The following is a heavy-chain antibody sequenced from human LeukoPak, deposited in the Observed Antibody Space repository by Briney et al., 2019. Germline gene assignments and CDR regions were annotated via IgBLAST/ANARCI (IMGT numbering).Heavy chain of an antibody. CDR3: ARGGSARSYDFWSGYYTDYYYYMDV. J-gene: IGHJ6*03. V-gene: IGHV1-8*03. CDR1: GYTFTSYD. CDR2: MNPNSGNT. Sequence: ASVKVSCKASGYTFTSYDINWVRQATGQGLEWMGWMNPNSGNTGYAQKFQGRVTITRNTSIGTAYMELSSLRSEDTAVYYCARGGSARSYDFWSGYYTDYYYYMDVWGKGTTVTVSS. D-gene: IGHD3-3*01.